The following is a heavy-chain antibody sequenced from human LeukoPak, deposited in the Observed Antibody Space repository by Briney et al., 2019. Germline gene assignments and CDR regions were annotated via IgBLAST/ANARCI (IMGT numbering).Heavy chain of an antibody. J-gene: IGHJ4*02. Sequence: GGSLRLSCAASGFTVSSNYMSWVRQAPGKGLEWVSVIYSGGSTYYADSVEGRFTISRDNSENTLYLQMNSLRAEDTAIYFCAKDDAPARWLRSPQLLDHWGQGTLVTVSS. D-gene: IGHD5-12*01. CDR1: GFTVSSNY. V-gene: IGHV3-53*01. CDR3: AKDDAPARWLRSPQLLDH. CDR2: IYSGGST.